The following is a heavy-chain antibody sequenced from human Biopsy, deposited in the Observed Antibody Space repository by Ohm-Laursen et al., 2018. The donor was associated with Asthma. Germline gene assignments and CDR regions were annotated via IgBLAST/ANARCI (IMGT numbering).Heavy chain of an antibody. CDR1: GFTFDDYA. D-gene: IGHD6-13*01. V-gene: IGHV3-9*01. CDR3: VKDIRLQLWGFDS. Sequence: SSLRLSCTASGFTFDDYAMHWVRQAPGKGLEWVSGVSWNSGSIDYADSVKGRFTISRDNAKNSLYLQMNSLRGADTALYYCVKDIRLQLWGFDSWSQGTLVTVSS. CDR2: VSWNSGSI. J-gene: IGHJ4*02.